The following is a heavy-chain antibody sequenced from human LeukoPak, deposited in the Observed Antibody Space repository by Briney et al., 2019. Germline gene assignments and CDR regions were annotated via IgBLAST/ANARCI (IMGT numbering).Heavy chain of an antibody. CDR1: GFTFSSYA. Sequence: PGGSLRLXCAASGFTFSSYAMSWVRQAPGKGLEWVSAISGSGGSTYYADSVKGRFTISRDNSKNTLYLQMNSLRAEDTAVYYSAKAVAGTVWIDYWGQGTLVTVSS. CDR3: AKAVAGTVWIDY. J-gene: IGHJ4*02. V-gene: IGHV3-23*01. D-gene: IGHD6-19*01. CDR2: ISGSGGST.